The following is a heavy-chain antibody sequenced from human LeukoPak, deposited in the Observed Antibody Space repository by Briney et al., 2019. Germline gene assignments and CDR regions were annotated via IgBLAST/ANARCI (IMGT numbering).Heavy chain of an antibody. J-gene: IGHJ3*02. Sequence: PSETLSLTCTVSGGSISNYYWTWIRQPPGKGLEWIGYIYYSGSTNYTPSFKSRVTISLGTPKKQFSLKLSSVTAADTAVYYCARSTWGYAFDIWGQGTMVTVSS. V-gene: IGHV4-59*01. CDR2: IYYSGST. CDR3: ARSTWGYAFDI. D-gene: IGHD7-27*01. CDR1: GGSISNYY.